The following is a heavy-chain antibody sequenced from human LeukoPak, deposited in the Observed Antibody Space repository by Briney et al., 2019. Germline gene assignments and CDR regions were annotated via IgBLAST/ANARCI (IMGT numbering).Heavy chain of an antibody. D-gene: IGHD3-10*01. Sequence: ASVKVSCKVSGYTLTELSMHWVRQAPGKGLEWMGGFDPEDGETIYAQKFQGRVTMTEDTSTDTAYMELSSLRSEDTAVYYCATESGISNWFDPWGQGTLVTVSS. CDR2: FDPEDGET. J-gene: IGHJ5*02. CDR1: GYTLTELS. CDR3: ATESGISNWFDP. V-gene: IGHV1-24*01.